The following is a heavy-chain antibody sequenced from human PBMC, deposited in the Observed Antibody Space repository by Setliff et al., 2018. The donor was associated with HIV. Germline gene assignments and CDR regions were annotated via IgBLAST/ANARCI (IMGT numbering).Heavy chain of an antibody. CDR2: IYYSGST. J-gene: IGHJ4*02. D-gene: IGHD6-25*01. Sequence: SETLSLTCTVSGDSISSNTFYWGWIRQPPGKGLEWIGSIYYSGSTYYNPSLKSRVTISVDTSKNQFSLKLTSVTAADTAVYYCARYSPRGYTLTGPYWGQGTLVTVSS. V-gene: IGHV4-39*07. CDR3: ARYSPRGYTLTGPY. CDR1: GDSISSNTFY.